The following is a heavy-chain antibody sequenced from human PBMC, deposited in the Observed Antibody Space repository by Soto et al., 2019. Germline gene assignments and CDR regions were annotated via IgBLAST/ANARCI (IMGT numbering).Heavy chain of an antibody. V-gene: IGHV1-69*01. Sequence: QVQLVQSGAEVKKPRSSVKVSCKASGSTFSSYAISWVRQAPGQGLEWMGGIIPIFGTANYAQKFQGRVRITADESTSTAYMEVSSLRSEDRAVYYCAGGDITMIVVARYFQHWGQGTMVTVSS. CDR1: GSTFSSYA. J-gene: IGHJ1*01. D-gene: IGHD3-22*01. CDR3: AGGDITMIVVARYFQH. CDR2: IIPIFGTA.